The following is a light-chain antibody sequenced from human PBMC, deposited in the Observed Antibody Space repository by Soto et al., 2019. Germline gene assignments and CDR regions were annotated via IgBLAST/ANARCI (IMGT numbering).Light chain of an antibody. CDR2: DVS. CDR3: TSYTSTAPYV. CDR1: SSDIGAYDY. Sequence: QSALTQPASVSGSPGQSITISCTGTSSDIGAYDYVSWYQQHPGGAPKLLIYDVSSRPSGVSSRFSGSKSGNTASLTISGLQAEDEADYYCTSYTSTAPYVFGTGTKLTVL. V-gene: IGLV2-14*03. J-gene: IGLJ1*01.